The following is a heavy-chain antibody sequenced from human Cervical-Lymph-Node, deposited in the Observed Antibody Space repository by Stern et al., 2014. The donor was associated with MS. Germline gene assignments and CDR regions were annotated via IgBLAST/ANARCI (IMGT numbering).Heavy chain of an antibody. CDR3: ATFSRYSDTSGLRSPHNWFDP. Sequence: QVQLVQSGAEVKTPGASLKVSCKVSGYSLTDLSIHWVRQAPGKGLEWMGGFDPEDGETIYAQKFQGRVTMTEDTSTDTAYMELSSLRSEDTAVYYCATFSRYSDTSGLRSPHNWFDPWGQGTLVIVSS. D-gene: IGHD3-22*01. CDR1: GYSLTDLS. V-gene: IGHV1-24*01. J-gene: IGHJ5*02. CDR2: FDPEDGET.